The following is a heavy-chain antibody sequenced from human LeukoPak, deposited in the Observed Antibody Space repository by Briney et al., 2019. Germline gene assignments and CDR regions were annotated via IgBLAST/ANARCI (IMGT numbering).Heavy chain of an antibody. Sequence: SETLSLTCTVPGGSISSGGYYWSWIRQHPGKGLEWIGYIFYTGSTHYNPSLKSRVTISVDTSKSQFSLKLSSVTAADTAVYYCARGSLDFDYWGQGTLVTVSS. CDR3: ARGSLDFDY. CDR2: IFYTGST. J-gene: IGHJ4*02. V-gene: IGHV4-31*03. CDR1: GGSISSGGYY.